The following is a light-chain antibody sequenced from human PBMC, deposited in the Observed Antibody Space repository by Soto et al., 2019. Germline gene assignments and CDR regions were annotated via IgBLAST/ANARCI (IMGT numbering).Light chain of an antibody. CDR3: QQYGSSPTT. V-gene: IGKV3-20*01. J-gene: IGKJ1*01. CDR1: QSVFNNH. Sequence: EIVLTQSPGTLSLSPGERATLSCRASQSVFNNHIGWYQQKPGQAPRRLIFGASFRATVIPDRFSGSGSGTDFTLTISRLEPEDFAVYYCQQYGSSPTTCGQGTKVDIK. CDR2: GAS.